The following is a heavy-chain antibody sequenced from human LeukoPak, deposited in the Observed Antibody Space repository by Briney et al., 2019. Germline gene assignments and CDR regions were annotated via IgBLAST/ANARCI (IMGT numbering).Heavy chain of an antibody. CDR2: ISGSGGST. CDR1: GLTFSSYA. J-gene: IGHJ4*02. Sequence: KPGGSLRLSCAASGLTFSSYAMSWVRQAPGKGLEWVSAISGSGGSTYYADSVKGRFTISRDNSKNTLYLQMNSLRAEDTAVYYCAKDTLPRYCSGGSCYSGLDYWGQGTLVTVSS. V-gene: IGHV3-23*01. D-gene: IGHD2-15*01. CDR3: AKDTLPRYCSGGSCYSGLDY.